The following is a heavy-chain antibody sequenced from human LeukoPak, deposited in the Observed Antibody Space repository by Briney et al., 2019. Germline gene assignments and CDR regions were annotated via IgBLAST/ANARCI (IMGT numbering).Heavy chain of an antibody. CDR3: AREEYDY. D-gene: IGHD3-10*01. CDR2: INAGNGNT. V-gene: IGHV1-3*01. J-gene: IGHJ4*02. CDR1: GYSFTSYA. Sequence: PMASVKVSCKASGYSFTSYAMHWVRQAPGQRLEWMGWINAGNGNTKYSQKFQGRVTITRDTYASTAYMELRSLRSDDTAVHYCAREEYDYWGQGTLVTVSS.